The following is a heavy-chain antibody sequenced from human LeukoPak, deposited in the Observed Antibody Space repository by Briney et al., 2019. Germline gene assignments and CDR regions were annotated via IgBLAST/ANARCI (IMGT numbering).Heavy chain of an antibody. CDR2: IYYSGST. V-gene: IGHV4-31*03. J-gene: IGHJ4*02. D-gene: IGHD4/OR15-4a*01. CDR3: ARDDYTLDGFAY. Sequence: PSQTLSLTCTVSGGSISSGGYYWSWIRQHPGKGLEWIGYIYYSGSTYYNPSLKSRVTISVDTSKNQFSLKLSSVTAADTAVYYCARDDYTLDGFAYWGQGTLVTVSS. CDR1: GGSISSGGYY.